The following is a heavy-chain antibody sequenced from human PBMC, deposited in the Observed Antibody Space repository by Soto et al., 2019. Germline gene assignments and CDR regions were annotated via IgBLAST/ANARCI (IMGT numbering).Heavy chain of an antibody. J-gene: IGHJ3*02. CDR2: SIPILGTA. CDR1: GGTFSSYA. V-gene: IGHV1-69*01. Sequence: QVQLVQSGAEVKKPGSSVKVSCKASGGTFSSYAISWVRQAPGQGLEWMGGSIPILGTANYAQKFQGRVTITADESTSTAYMELSSLRSEDTAVYYCARVGVYDSSGYSYQAFDIWGQGTMVTVSS. D-gene: IGHD3-22*01. CDR3: ARVGVYDSSGYSYQAFDI.